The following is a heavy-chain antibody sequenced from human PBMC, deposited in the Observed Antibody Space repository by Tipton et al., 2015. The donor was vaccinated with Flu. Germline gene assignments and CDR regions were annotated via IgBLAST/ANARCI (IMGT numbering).Heavy chain of an antibody. J-gene: IGHJ4*02. Sequence: TLSLTCAVSGYSISSGYYWGWIRQPPGKGLEWIGSIYHSGSTYYNPSLKSRVTISVDTSKNQFSLKLSSVTAADTAVYYCAREERTYYYDSSGYYYPEIPEEIDYWGQGTLVTVSS. CDR3: AREERTYYYDSSGYYYPEIPEEIDY. CDR2: IYHSGST. V-gene: IGHV4-38-2*02. D-gene: IGHD3-22*01. CDR1: GYSISSGYY.